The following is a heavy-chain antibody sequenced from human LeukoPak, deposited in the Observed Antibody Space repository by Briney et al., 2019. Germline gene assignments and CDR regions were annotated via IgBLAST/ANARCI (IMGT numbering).Heavy chain of an antibody. CDR1: GFTFSSYA. J-gene: IGHJ4*02. V-gene: IGHV3-21*01. Sequence: GRSLRLSCAASGFTFSSYAMSWVRQAPGKGLEWVSSISSSSSYIYYADSVKGRFTISRDNAKNSLYLQMNSLRAEDTAVYYCARGARALYDSSGYPDYWGQGTLVTVSS. CDR3: ARGARALYDSSGYPDY. CDR2: ISSSSSYI. D-gene: IGHD3-22*01.